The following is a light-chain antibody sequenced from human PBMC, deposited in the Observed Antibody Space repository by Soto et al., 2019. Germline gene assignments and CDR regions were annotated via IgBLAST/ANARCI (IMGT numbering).Light chain of an antibody. J-gene: IGLJ1*01. CDR2: EGS. Sequence: QSALTQPASVSRSPGQSITISCTGTSSDVGSYNLVSWYQQHPGKAPKLMIYEGSKRPSGVSNRFSGSKSGNTASLTISGLQAEDEADYYCCSYAGSSGVFGTGTKVTVL. V-gene: IGLV2-23*01. CDR3: CSYAGSSGV. CDR1: SSDVGSYNL.